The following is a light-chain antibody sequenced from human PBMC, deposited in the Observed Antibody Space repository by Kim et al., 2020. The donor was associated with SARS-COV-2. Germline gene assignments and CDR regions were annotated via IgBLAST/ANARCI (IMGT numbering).Light chain of an antibody. J-gene: IGKJ1*01. CDR2: AAS. CDR1: QDISNY. V-gene: IGKV1-27*01. CDR3: QKYYSDPS. Sequence: SASVGDRVTITCQASQDISNYLAWYQQKPGKVPKLLIYAASTLQSGVSSRFGGTGSGTDFTLTISSLQPEDVATYYCQKYYSDPSFGQGTKVDIK.